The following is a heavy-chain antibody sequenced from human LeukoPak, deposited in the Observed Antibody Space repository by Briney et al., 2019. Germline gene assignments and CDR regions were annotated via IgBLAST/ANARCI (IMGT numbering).Heavy chain of an antibody. J-gene: IGHJ4*02. CDR3: AREVYDSSAGHFDY. CDR1: GGSISSYY. CDR2: IYTSGST. Sequence: PSETLTLTCTVSGGSISSYYWSWIRQPAGKGLEWIGRIYTSGSTNYNPSLKSRVTISVDKSKNQFSLKLSSVTAADTAVYYCAREVYDSSAGHFDYWGQGTLFTVSS. D-gene: IGHD3-22*01. V-gene: IGHV4-4*07.